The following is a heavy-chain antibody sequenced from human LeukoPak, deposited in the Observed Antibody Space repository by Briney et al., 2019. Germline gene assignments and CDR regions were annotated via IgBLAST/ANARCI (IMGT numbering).Heavy chain of an antibody. CDR2: IYHSGTT. CDR3: ARGGYSYGYYHAFDI. CDR1: GGSISSGAYY. D-gene: IGHD5-18*01. V-gene: IGHV4-30-2*01. Sequence: SQTLSLTCTVSGGSISSGAYYWSWIRQPPGKGLEWIGYIYHSGTTYYNPSLKSRVTMSVDRSKNQFSLKLSSVTAADTAVYYCARGGYSYGYYHAFDIWGQGTMVTVSS. J-gene: IGHJ3*02.